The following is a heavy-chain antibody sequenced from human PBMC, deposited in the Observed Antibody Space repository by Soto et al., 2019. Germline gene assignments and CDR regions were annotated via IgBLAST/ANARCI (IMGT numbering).Heavy chain of an antibody. CDR2: IYSGGRT. V-gene: IGHV3-66*01. CDR3: AISVKDYNDYA. Sequence: EVQLVESGGGLVQPGGSLRLSCAASGFTVSNNYMSWVRQAPGKGLEWVSVIYSGGRTQYADSVKGRFIISRDNSKNTLLLQMNSLRADDTAVYYCAISVKDYNDYAWGQGTLVTVSS. D-gene: IGHD4-17*01. CDR1: GFTVSNNY. J-gene: IGHJ5*02.